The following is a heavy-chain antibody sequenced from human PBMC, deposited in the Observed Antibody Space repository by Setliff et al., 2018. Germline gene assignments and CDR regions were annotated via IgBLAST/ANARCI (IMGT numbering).Heavy chain of an antibody. V-gene: IGHV4-59*08. J-gene: IGHJ5*02. D-gene: IGHD2-21*01. CDR1: GGSISGYY. CDR3: ARYIPSASCFDP. CDR2: IFHSGST. Sequence: PSETLSLTCTVSGGSISGYYWSWIRQPPGKGLEWIGNIFHSGSTYYNPSLKSRVTISVDTSKKQFSLMLTSVTAADTAVYYCARYIPSASCFDPWGQGALVTVSS.